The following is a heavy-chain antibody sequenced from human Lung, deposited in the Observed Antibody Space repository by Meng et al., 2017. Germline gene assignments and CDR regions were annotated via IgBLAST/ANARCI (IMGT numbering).Heavy chain of an antibody. V-gene: IGHV3-21*03. CDR1: GVTFRHYR. Sequence: VARVESGEGLVKPGGSLTLVCAASGVTFRHYRMNWVRQAPGKGVEWVASISSGSSYIYYADSVKGRFTISRDNAKNSLYLHMNSLRVEDTGLYYCARDYGGNSGGYWGQGTLVTVSS. CDR2: ISSGSSYI. J-gene: IGHJ4*02. CDR3: ARDYGGNSGGY. D-gene: IGHD4-23*01.